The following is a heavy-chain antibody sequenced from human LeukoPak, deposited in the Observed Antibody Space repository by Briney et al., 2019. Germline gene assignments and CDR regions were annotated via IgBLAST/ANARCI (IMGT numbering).Heavy chain of an antibody. V-gene: IGHV1-69*13. D-gene: IGHD5-12*01. Sequence: SVKVSCKASGGTFSSYAISWVRQAPGQGLEWMGGIIPIFGTANYAQKFQGRVTITADESTSTACMELSGLRSEDTAVYYCARRRRWLRSYYFDYWGQGTLVTVSS. J-gene: IGHJ4*02. CDR3: ARRRRWLRSYYFDY. CDR1: GGTFSSYA. CDR2: IIPIFGTA.